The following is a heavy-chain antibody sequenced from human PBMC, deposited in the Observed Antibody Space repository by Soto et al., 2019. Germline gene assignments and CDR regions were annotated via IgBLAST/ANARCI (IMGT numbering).Heavy chain of an antibody. CDR3: VRENYYYGMDV. J-gene: IGHJ6*02. V-gene: IGHV3-66*01. Sequence: EVQLEESGGTLVQPGGSLRLSCAASGFDASVNYMTWVRQAPGKGLEWVSAINNAYSTFYADSVKGRFTISRDNSKNTVYLKMNSLRVEDTAMYYCVRENYYYGMDVWGQGTAVTVSS. CDR1: GFDASVNY. CDR2: INNAYST.